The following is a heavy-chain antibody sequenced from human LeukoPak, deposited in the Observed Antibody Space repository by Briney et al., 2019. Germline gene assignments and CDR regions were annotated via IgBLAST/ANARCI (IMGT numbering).Heavy chain of an antibody. CDR2: IYPGDSDT. D-gene: IGHD6-13*01. Sequence: SGESLKISCKGSGYSFTSYWIGWVRQMPGKGLEWMGIIYPGDSDTRYSPSFQGQVTISADKSISTAYLQWSSLKASDTAMYYCARGSPSGYSSRRIDDCYLYWGQGTLVTVSS. V-gene: IGHV5-51*01. CDR3: ARGSPSGYSSRRIDDCYLY. J-gene: IGHJ4*02. CDR1: GYSFTSYW.